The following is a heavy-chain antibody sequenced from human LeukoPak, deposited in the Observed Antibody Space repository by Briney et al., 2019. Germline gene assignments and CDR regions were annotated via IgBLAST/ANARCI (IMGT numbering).Heavy chain of an antibody. Sequence: PGGSLRLSCAASGFTFTSYAMLWVRQAPGKGLEWVAFISYDGRDKYYADPVKGRFTISRDKSKNTLYLQMNSLRSEDTAVYYCAKVGRASGSTDHWGQGTLVTVSS. CDR2: ISYDGRDK. D-gene: IGHD3-10*01. V-gene: IGHV3-30*18. J-gene: IGHJ5*02. CDR1: GFTFTSYA. CDR3: AKVGRASGSTDH.